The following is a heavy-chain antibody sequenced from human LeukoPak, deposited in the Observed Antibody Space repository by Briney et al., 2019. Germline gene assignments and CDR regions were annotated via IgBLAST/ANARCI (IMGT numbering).Heavy chain of an antibody. CDR1: GYTFTGYY. J-gene: IGHJ3*02. Sequence: PAASVKVSCKASGYTFTGYYMHWVRQAPGQGLEWMGWINPNSGGTNYAQKFQGRVTMTRDTSISTAYMELSRLRSDDTAVYYCARDGGSYFGAFDIWGQGTMVTVSS. V-gene: IGHV1-2*02. CDR2: INPNSGGT. CDR3: ARDGGSYFGAFDI. D-gene: IGHD1-26*01.